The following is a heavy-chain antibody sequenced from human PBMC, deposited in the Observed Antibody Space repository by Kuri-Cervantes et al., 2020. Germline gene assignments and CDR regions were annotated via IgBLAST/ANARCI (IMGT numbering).Heavy chain of an antibody. CDR1: GFTFNTYA. CDR3: ARGVYGDFYYYMAV. D-gene: IGHD4-17*01. V-gene: IGHV3-23*01. Sequence: GESLKISCAASGFTFNTYAMAWVRQAPGQGLQWVSGLSGGGGSKYHADSVKGRFTISRDNAKNSLYLQMNSLRPEDTAFYYCARGVYGDFYYYMAVWGKGTTVTVSS. CDR2: LSGGGGSK. J-gene: IGHJ6*03.